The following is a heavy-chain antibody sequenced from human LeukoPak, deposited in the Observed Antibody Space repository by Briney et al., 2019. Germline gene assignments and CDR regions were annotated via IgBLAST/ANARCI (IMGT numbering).Heavy chain of an antibody. D-gene: IGHD3-10*01. Sequence: GGSLRLSCAASGFTFSSYAMHWVRQAPGKGLEWVAVISYDGSNKYYADSVKGRFTISRDNSKNTLYLQMNSLRAVDTAVYYCARVRRITMVRGVTPPNYWGQGTLVTVSS. J-gene: IGHJ4*02. CDR2: ISYDGSNK. V-gene: IGHV3-30-3*01. CDR3: ARVRRITMVRGVTPPNY. CDR1: GFTFSSYA.